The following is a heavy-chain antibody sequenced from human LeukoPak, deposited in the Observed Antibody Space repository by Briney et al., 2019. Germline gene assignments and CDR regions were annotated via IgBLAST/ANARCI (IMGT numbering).Heavy chain of an antibody. Sequence: GASVKVSFKASGYTFTAYYMHWVRQAPGQGLEWMGWINPHSGGTNFAQKFQGRVTMTRDTSITTAHMELSRLTSDDTAVYYCAREIPCSSSSCLDYWGQGTLVTVSS. V-gene: IGHV1-2*02. CDR2: INPHSGGT. CDR1: GYTFTAYY. CDR3: AREIPCSSSSCLDY. J-gene: IGHJ4*02. D-gene: IGHD2-2*01.